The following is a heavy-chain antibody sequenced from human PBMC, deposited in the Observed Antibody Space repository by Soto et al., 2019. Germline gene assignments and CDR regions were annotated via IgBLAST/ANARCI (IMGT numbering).Heavy chain of an antibody. CDR3: ARSSSSRGAFDI. CDR1: GGSISSGGYY. V-gene: IGHV4-31*03. J-gene: IGHJ3*02. D-gene: IGHD6-13*01. Sequence: QVQLQESGPGLVKPSQTLSLTCTVSGGSISSGGYYWSWIRQHPGKGLEWIGYIYYSGSTYYNPSLKSRVTKSVDTSKNQFSLKLSSVTAADTAVYYCARSSSSRGAFDILGQGTMVTVSS. CDR2: IYYSGST.